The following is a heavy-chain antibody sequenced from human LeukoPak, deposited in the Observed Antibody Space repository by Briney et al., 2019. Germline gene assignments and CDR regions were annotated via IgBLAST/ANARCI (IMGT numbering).Heavy chain of an antibody. J-gene: IGHJ5*02. CDR2: IKSKTDGGTT. CDR1: VFTFSNAW. Sequence: GGSLRLSCAASVFTFSNAWMSCVRQAPGKGLEWVGRIKSKTDGGTTDYAAPVKGRFTISRDDSKNTLYLQMNSLKTEDTAVYYCTTSSSSWSNWFDPWGQGTLVTVSS. V-gene: IGHV3-15*01. CDR3: TTSSSSWSNWFDP. D-gene: IGHD6-13*01.